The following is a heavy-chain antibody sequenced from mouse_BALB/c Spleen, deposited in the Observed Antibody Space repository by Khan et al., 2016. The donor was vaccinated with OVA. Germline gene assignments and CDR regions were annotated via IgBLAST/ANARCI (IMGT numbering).Heavy chain of an antibody. CDR1: GFSLSDYG. CDR3: AKGSWSYYYNFDY. V-gene: IGHV2-6-5*01. J-gene: IGHJ4*01. Sequence: QMQLEESGPGLVAPSQNLSITCTVSGFSLSDYGVSWIRQPPGKGLEWLGVIWGGGSTYYNSALKSRLSISKDNSNSQVFLKMSILQSDVTAMFYCAKGSWSYYYNFDYGGQGTSVTVSS. CDR2: IWGGGST.